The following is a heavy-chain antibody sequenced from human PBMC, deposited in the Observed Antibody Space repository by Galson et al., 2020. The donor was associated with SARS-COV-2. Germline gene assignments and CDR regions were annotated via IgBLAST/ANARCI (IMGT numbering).Heavy chain of an antibody. D-gene: IGHD1-1*01. CDR3: VRVGRNTTNWNIGYYFDH. CDR2: INPNSGGT. CDR1: GYNFNVYY. Sequence: GESLKISCKASGYNFNVYYIHWVRQAPGQGLEWMGRINPNSGGTKYAQKFQGRVTMTRDTSLNTAYMELTTLTSDDTGVYYCVRVGRNTTNWNIGYYFDHWGQGTLVTVSS. V-gene: IGHV1-2*05. J-gene: IGHJ4*02.